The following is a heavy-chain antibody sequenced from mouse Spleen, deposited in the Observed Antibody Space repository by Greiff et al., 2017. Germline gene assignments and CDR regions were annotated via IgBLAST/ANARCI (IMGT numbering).Heavy chain of an antibody. D-gene: IGHD1-1*01. CDR2: ISDGGSYT. Sequence: EVKLVESGGGLVKPGGSLKLSCAASGFTFSSYAMSWVRQTPEKRLEWVATISDGGSYTYYPDNVKGRFTISRDNAKYNLYLQMSHLKSEDTAMYYCATTVVAYYFDYWGQGTTLTVSS. CDR3: ATTVVAYYFDY. J-gene: IGHJ2*01. CDR1: GFTFSSYA. V-gene: IGHV5-4*03.